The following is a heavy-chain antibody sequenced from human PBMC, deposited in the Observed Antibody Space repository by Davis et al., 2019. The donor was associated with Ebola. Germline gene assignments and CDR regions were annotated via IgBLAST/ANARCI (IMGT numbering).Heavy chain of an antibody. V-gene: IGHV3-21*01. CDR3: AREENYYDSSGYYIYFDY. J-gene: IGHJ4*02. D-gene: IGHD3-22*01. CDR1: GFTFSSYS. CDR2: ISSSSYI. Sequence: GESLKISCAASGFTFSSYSMNWVRQAPGKGLEWVSSISSSSYIYYADSVKGRFTISRDNAKNSLYLQMNSLRAEDTAVYYCAREENYYDSSGYYIYFDYWGQGTLVTVSS.